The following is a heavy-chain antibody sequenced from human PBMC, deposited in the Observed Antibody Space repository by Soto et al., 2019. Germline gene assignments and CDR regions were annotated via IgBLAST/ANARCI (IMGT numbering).Heavy chain of an antibody. CDR2: INHSGST. J-gene: IGHJ5*02. CDR3: ARGRPQQLVGRSFDP. Sequence: SETLSLTCAVYGGSFSGYYSSWIRQPPGKGLEWIGEINHSGSTNYNPSLKSRVTISVDTSKNQFSLKLSSVTAEDTAVYYWARGRPQQLVGRSFDPWGRGTMVTVSS. V-gene: IGHV4-34*01. CDR1: GGSFSGYY. D-gene: IGHD6-13*01.